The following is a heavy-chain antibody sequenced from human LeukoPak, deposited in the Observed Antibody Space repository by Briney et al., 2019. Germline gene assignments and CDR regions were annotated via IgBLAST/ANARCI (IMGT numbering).Heavy chain of an antibody. CDR3: ARGSGYDSFSDF. Sequence: SETLSLTCTVSGGSISDYYWNWIRQTPGKGLEWGGYIYYSGSTSFTPSLKSRVSISVDTSRNQFSLKRTSVTAADTALYYCARGSGYDSFSDFWGQGTLVTVSS. J-gene: IGHJ4*02. CDR2: IYYSGST. CDR1: GGSISDYY. D-gene: IGHD5-12*01. V-gene: IGHV4-59*01.